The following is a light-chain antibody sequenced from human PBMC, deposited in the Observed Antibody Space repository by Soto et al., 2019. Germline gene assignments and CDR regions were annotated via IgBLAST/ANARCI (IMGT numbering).Light chain of an antibody. CDR1: HSVSSN. CDR3: QQYNDWPRT. V-gene: IGKV3-15*01. J-gene: IGKJ1*01. Sequence: IVMTQSPATLSVSPGERATLSCRASHSVSSNLAWYQQKPGQSPRLVIYGASTRATGIPARFSGSGSGTEFTLTISSLQSEDSAVYYCQQYNDWPRTFGQGTKVDIK. CDR2: GAS.